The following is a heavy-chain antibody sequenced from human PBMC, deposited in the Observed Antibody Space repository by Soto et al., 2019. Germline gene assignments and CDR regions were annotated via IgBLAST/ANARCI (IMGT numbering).Heavy chain of an antibody. D-gene: IGHD1-1*01. CDR3: AGGGRGSNWKLDAFDI. CDR2: IYYSGST. V-gene: IGHV4-59*08. J-gene: IGHJ3*02. Sequence: PSETLSLTCTVSDGSIRSYYWSWIRQPPGKGLEWIGYIYYSGSTNYNPSLKSRVTISVDTSKNQFSLKLSSVTAADTAVYFCAGGGRGSNWKLDAFDIWGQGTLVTVSS. CDR1: DGSIRSYY.